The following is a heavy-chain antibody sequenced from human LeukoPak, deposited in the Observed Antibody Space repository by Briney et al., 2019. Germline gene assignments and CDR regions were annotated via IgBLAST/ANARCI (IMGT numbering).Heavy chain of an antibody. CDR2: IFYSGST. CDR3: ARDRRKTVFLAFDI. V-gene: IGHV4-39*07. D-gene: IGHD2-21*01. J-gene: IGHJ3*02. Sequence: PSETLSLTCTVSGGSISGISYYWGWIRQPPGKGLEWIGSIFYSGSTYYNPSLKSRVTISVDTSTNQFSLNLSSVTAADTAVYYCARDRRKTVFLAFDIWGRGTMVTVSS. CDR1: GGSISGISYY.